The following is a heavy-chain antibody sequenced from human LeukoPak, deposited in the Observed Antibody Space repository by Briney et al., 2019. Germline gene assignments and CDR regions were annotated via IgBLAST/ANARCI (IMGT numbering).Heavy chain of an antibody. Sequence: SESLSLTCTVSGGSISSYQWSWVRQPAGKGLEWIGLIDTCGSTSYNPSLKSRVTISVDESKNDLSLKLTSVTAADTAVYYCARDRRGYYYDSSGYYPGSYYMDVWGRGTTVPVSS. CDR3: ARDRRGYYYDSSGYYPGSYYMDV. V-gene: IGHV4-4*07. CDR2: IDTCGST. CDR1: GGSISSYQ. D-gene: IGHD3-22*01. J-gene: IGHJ6*03.